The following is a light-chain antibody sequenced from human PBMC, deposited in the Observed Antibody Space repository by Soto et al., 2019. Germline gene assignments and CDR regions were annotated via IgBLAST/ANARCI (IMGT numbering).Light chain of an antibody. J-gene: IGLJ2*01. V-gene: IGLV1-44*01. CDR1: SSNIASNS. CDR2: TNN. Sequence: QSVMTQPPSVSGTPGQRVAISCSGSSSNIASNSVNWYQQLPTAAPKLLIYTNNSRPSEVPDRFSAAKSGTSASLAISGLQSEDEAHYYCAVWDDNLNAVVFGGGTKLTVL. CDR3: AVWDDNLNAVV.